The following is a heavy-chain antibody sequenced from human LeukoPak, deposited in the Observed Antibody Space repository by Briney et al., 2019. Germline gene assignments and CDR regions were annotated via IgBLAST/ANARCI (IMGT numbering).Heavy chain of an antibody. CDR3: ARGGYYYYDSSGYYFSSL. CDR1: GYTFTSYD. D-gene: IGHD3-22*01. CDR2: MNPNSGNT. Sequence: ASVKVSCKASGYTFTSYDINWVRQATGQGLEWMGWMNPNSGNTGYAQKFQGRVTMTRDTSISTAYMELSRLRSDDTAVYYCARGGYYYYDSSGYYFSSLWGQGTLVTVSS. V-gene: IGHV1-8*01. J-gene: IGHJ4*02.